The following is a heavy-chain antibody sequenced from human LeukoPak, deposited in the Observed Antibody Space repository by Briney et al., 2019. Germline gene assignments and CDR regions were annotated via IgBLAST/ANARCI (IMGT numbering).Heavy chain of an antibody. V-gene: IGHV3-21*01. CDR1: GFTFSGYS. Sequence: PGGSLRLSCEASGFTFSGYSMNWVRQAPGKGLEWVSSISSSSSYIYHVDSVKGRFTISRDNAKNSLYLQMNSLRAEDTAVYYCARIGGSGSYQYGFDVWGQGTTVTVSS. D-gene: IGHD3-10*01. CDR2: ISSSSSYI. CDR3: ARIGGSGSYQYGFDV. J-gene: IGHJ6*02.